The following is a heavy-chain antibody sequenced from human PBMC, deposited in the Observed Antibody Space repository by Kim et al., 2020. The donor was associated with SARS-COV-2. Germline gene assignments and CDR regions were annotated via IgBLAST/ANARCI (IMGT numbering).Heavy chain of an antibody. D-gene: IGHD6-13*01. CDR1: GGSFSGYY. V-gene: IGHV4-34*01. CDR3: ARVGRGYSSSWFRRTPDYYYYGMDV. CDR2: INHSGST. Sequence: SETLSLTCAVYGGSFSGYYWSWIRQPPGKGLEWIGEINHSGSTNYNPSLKSRVTISVDTSKNQFSLKLSSVTAADTAVYYCARVGRGYSSSWFRRTPDYYYYGMDVWGQGTTVTVSS. J-gene: IGHJ6*02.